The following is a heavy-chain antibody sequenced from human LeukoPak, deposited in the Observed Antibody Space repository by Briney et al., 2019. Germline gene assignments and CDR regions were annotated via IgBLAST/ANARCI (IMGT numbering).Heavy chain of an antibody. D-gene: IGHD6-13*01. CDR3: AREDGYSSSWYSDY. V-gene: IGHV3-11*05. J-gene: IGHJ4*02. CDR1: GFTFSDYY. CDR2: ISSTSIYT. Sequence: AGGSLRPSCAASGFTFSDYYMSWIRQAPGKGLEWVSDISSTSIYTNYADSVKGRFTISRDNAKNSLYLQMNSLRAEDTAVYYCAREDGYSSSWYSDYWGQGTLVTVSS.